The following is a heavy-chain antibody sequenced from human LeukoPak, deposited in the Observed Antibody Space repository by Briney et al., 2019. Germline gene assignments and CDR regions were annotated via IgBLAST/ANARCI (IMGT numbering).Heavy chain of an antibody. D-gene: IGHD6-13*01. CDR2: IYYSGST. CDR1: GGSISSYY. J-gene: IGHJ4*02. Sequence: PSETLSLTCTVSGGSISSYYWSWIRQLPGKGLEWIGYIYYSGSTNYNPSLKSRVTISVDTSKNQFSLKLSSVTAADTAVYYCARRSSSWPVPYYFDYWGQGTLVTVSS. V-gene: IGHV4-59*08. CDR3: ARRSSSWPVPYYFDY.